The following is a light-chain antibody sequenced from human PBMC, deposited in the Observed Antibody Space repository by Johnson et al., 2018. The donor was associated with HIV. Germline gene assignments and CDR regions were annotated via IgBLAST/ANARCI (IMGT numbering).Light chain of an antibody. V-gene: IGLV1-51*01. CDR1: SSNIGNNY. J-gene: IGLJ1*01. CDR2: DNN. CDR3: GTWDSSLSAVL. Sequence: QSVLTQPPSVSAAPGQKVTISCSGSSSNIGNNYVSWYQQLPGTAPKLLIYDNNKRPLGIPDRFSGSKSGTSATLGITGLQTGAEADYYCGTWDSSLSAVLFGTGTKFTVL.